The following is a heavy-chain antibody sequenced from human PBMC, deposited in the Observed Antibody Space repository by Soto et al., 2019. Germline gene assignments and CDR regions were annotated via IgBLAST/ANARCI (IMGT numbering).Heavy chain of an antibody. J-gene: IGHJ4*02. Sequence: QVQLVESGGGLVKPGGSLRLSCTASGFTFSDHYMSWIRQAPGEGLEWVSYTSSSGSTIYYADSVKGRFTISRDNAKNSLYLQMNSVRAEDTAGYYCARGGGSGGSCSWRVIADWGQGTLVSVSS. CDR2: TSSSGSTI. CDR3: ARGGGSGGSCSWRVIAD. CDR1: GFTFSDHY. D-gene: IGHD2-15*01. V-gene: IGHV3-11*01.